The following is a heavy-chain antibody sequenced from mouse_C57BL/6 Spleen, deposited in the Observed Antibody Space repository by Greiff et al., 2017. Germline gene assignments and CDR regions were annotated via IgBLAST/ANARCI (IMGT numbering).Heavy chain of an antibody. V-gene: IGHV1-52*01. CDR1: GYTFTSYW. Sequence: QVQLQQPGAELVRPGSSVKLSCKASGYTFTSYWMHWVKQRPIQGLEWIGNIDPSDSETHYNQKFKDKATLTVDKSSSTAYMQLSSLTSEDSAVYYGARSRIWNYFDYWGQGTTLTVSS. CDR3: ARSRIWNYFDY. CDR2: IDPSDSET. J-gene: IGHJ2*01.